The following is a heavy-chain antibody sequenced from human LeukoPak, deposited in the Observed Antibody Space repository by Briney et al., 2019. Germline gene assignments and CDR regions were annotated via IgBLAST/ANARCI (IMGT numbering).Heavy chain of an antibody. CDR1: GFTFSSYV. Sequence: HPGRSLRLSCAASGFTFSSYVMHWVRQAPGKGLEWVAVMWYDGNHQYYGDSVKGRFTISRDISKNTLYLQMNSLRAEDTAVYYCARGDGSNHNHFDNWGQGTLVTVSS. CDR3: ARGDGSNHNHFDN. CDR2: MWYDGNHQ. J-gene: IGHJ4*02. V-gene: IGHV3-33*01. D-gene: IGHD5-24*01.